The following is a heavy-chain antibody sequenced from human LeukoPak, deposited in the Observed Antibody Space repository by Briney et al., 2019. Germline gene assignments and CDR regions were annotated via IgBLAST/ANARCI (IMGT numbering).Heavy chain of an antibody. CDR3: ARDYYDSSGSWFDP. D-gene: IGHD3-22*01. CDR1: GGSISSYY. Sequence: SETLSLTCTVSGGSISSYYWSWIRQPPGKGLEWIGYFYYSGSTNYNPSLKSRVTISVDTSKNQFSLKLSPVTAADTAVYYCARDYYDSSGSWFDPWGQGTLVTVSS. J-gene: IGHJ5*02. CDR2: FYYSGST. V-gene: IGHV4-59*01.